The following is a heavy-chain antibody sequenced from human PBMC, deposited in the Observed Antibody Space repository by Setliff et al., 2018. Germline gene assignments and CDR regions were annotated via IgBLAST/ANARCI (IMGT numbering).Heavy chain of an antibody. J-gene: IGHJ6*03. CDR1: GFTFSSYG. Sequence: GGSLRLSCAASGFTFSSYGMHWVRQAPGKGLEWVAVIWYDGSNKYYADSVKGRFTISRDNSKNTLYLQMSSLRAEDTAVYYCAKEAANYYYYMDVWGQGTTVTVS. V-gene: IGHV3-33*06. CDR2: IWYDGSNK. CDR3: AKEAANYYYYMDV. D-gene: IGHD2-15*01.